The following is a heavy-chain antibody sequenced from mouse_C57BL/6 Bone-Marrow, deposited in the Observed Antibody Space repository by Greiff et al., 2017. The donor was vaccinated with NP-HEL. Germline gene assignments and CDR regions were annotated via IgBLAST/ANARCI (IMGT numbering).Heavy chain of an antibody. CDR1: GFSLTSYG. CDR2: IWRGGST. D-gene: IGHD2-3*01. V-gene: IGHV2-2*01. Sequence: VMLVESGPGLVQPSQSLSIPCTVSGFSLTSYGVHWVRQSPGKGLEWLGVIWRGGSTDYNAAFISRLSISKDNSKSQVFFKMNSLQADDTAIYYCARCGYFYYAMDYWGQGTSVTVSS. CDR3: ARCGYFYYAMDY. J-gene: IGHJ4*01.